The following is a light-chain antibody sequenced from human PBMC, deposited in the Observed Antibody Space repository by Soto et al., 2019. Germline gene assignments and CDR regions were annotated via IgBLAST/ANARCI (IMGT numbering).Light chain of an antibody. Sequence: DIQMTQSPSTLSGSVGDRVTITCRTSQTNSSWLSWYQQKPWKAPKLLIYNASTLKSGVTSRFSGSGSGTEFTLIISSIQPDDFAPYYWQPYMSYSAAFGQGAKVDIK. CDR1: QTNSSW. J-gene: IGKJ1*01. CDR3: QPYMSYSAA. V-gene: IGKV1-5*03. CDR2: NAS.